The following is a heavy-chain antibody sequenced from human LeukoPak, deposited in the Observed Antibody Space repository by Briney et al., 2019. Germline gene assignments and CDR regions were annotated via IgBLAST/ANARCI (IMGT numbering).Heavy chain of an antibody. J-gene: IGHJ4*02. CDR3: ARVRDFHESSGYPDY. V-gene: IGHV1-69*01. CDR2: IIPIFGTA. Sequence: SVKVSCKASGGTFSSYAISWVRQAPGQGLEWMGGIIPIFGTANYAQKFQGKVTITADDSTSTAYMELSSLRSEDTAVYYCARVRDFHESSGYPDYWGQGTLVTVSS. CDR1: GGTFSSYA. D-gene: IGHD3-22*01.